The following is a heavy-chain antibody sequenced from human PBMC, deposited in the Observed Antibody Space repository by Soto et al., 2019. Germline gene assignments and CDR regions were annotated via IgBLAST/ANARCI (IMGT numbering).Heavy chain of an antibody. D-gene: IGHD6-19*01. J-gene: IGHJ6*02. CDR3: ARDRLRSSGWYYGMDA. V-gene: IGHV6-1*01. CDR2: TYYRSKWYN. Sequence: PSXTLSLTFGISWESVSGNSAAWNWIRQSPSRGLEWLGRTYYRSKWYNDYAVSVKSRITINPDTSKNQFSLQLNSVTPEDTAVYYCARDRLRSSGWYYGMDAWGQGTTVTVSS. CDR1: WESVSGNSAA.